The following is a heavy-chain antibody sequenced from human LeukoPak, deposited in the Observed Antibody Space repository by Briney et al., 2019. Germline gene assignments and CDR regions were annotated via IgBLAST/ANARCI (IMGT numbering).Heavy chain of an antibody. J-gene: IGHJ1*01. Sequence: ASVKVSCKASGGTFSSCAISWVRQAPGQGLEWMGRIIPILGIANYAQKFQGRVTITADKSTSTAYMELSSLRSEDTAVYYCARGSYYDSSGYYPSSEYFQHWGQGTLVTVSS. CDR1: GGTFSSCA. CDR3: ARGSYYDSSGYYPSSEYFQH. D-gene: IGHD3-22*01. V-gene: IGHV1-69*04. CDR2: IIPILGIA.